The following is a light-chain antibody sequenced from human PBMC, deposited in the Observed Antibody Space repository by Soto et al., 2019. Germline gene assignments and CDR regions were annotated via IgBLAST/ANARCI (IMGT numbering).Light chain of an antibody. CDR3: QQSYSTTRK. V-gene: IGKV1-39*01. Sequence: DIQMTQSPSSLSASVGARVTITCRASQSISSYLNWYQQKPGKAPKLLIYAASSLQSGVPSRFSGRGSVTDFTLTISSLQPEDFATYYCQQSYSTTRKFGKGTKVDIK. CDR1: QSISSY. J-gene: IGKJ1*01. CDR2: AAS.